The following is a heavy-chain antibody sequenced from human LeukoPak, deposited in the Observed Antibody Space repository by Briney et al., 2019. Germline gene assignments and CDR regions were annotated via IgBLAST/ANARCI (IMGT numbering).Heavy chain of an antibody. CDR2: INWNGGST. CDR1: GFTFDDYG. CDR3: ARDPTLGYCSGGSCYPIPYGMDV. J-gene: IGHJ6*02. D-gene: IGHD2-15*01. V-gene: IGHV3-20*01. Sequence: GGSLRLSCAASGFTFDDYGMSWVRQAPGKGLEWVSGINWNGGSTGYADSVKGRFTISRDNAKNSLYLQMNSLRAEDTALYHCARDPTLGYCSGGSCYPIPYGMDVWGQGTTVTVSS.